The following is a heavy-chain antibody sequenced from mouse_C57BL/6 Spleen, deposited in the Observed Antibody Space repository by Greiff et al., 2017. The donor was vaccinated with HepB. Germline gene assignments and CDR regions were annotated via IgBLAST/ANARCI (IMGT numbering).Heavy chain of an antibody. Sequence: EVQLQQSGPELVKPGASVKISCKASGYTFTDYYMNWVKQSHGKSLEWIGDINPNNGGTSYNQKFKGKATLTVDKSYSTAYMELRSLTSEDSAVYYCARPLYYYDSNYYFDYWGQGTTLTVSS. CDR3: ARPLYYYDSNYYFDY. CDR1: GYTFTDYY. V-gene: IGHV1-26*01. J-gene: IGHJ2*01. CDR2: INPNNGGT. D-gene: IGHD1-1*01.